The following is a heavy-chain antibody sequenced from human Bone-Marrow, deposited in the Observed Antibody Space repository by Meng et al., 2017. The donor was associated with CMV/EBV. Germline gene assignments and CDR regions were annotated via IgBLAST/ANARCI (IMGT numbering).Heavy chain of an antibody. J-gene: IGHJ6*02. CDR2: INPNSGGT. V-gene: IGHV1-2*02. Sequence: ASVKVSCKASGYTFTGYYMHWVRQAPGQGLEWMGWINPNSGGTNYAQKFQGRVTMTRDTSISTAYMELSRLRSEDTAVYYCAITREDSSSWLYYYYGMDVWGQGTTVTVSS. CDR1: GYTFTGYY. D-gene: IGHD6-13*01. CDR3: AITREDSSSWLYYYYGMDV.